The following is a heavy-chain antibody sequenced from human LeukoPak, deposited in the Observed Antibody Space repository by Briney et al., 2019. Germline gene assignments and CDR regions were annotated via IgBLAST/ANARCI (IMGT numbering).Heavy chain of an antibody. Sequence: ASVKVSCKASGYTFTGYYMHWVRQAPGQGLEWMGWINPNSGGTNYAQKFQGRVTMTRDTSISTAYMELSRLRSDDTAVYYCARAPSFGCGYSAFDIWGQGTMVTVSS. D-gene: IGHD3-3*01. V-gene: IGHV1-2*02. CDR1: GYTFTGYY. J-gene: IGHJ3*02. CDR2: INPNSGGT. CDR3: ARAPSFGCGYSAFDI.